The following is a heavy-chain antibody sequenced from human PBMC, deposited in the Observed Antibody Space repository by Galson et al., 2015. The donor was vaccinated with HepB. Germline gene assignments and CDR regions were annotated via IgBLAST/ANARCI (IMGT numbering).Heavy chain of an antibody. V-gene: IGHV3-23*01. CDR1: GFTFSSYD. D-gene: IGHD7-27*01. J-gene: IGHJ6*02. Sequence: SLRLSCAASGFTFSSYDMHWVRQAPGKGLEWVSAVSGSGGSTYYADSVKGRFTISRDNSKNTLYLQMNSLRAEDTAVYYCAKDSFELGGYYDYGMDVWGQGTTVTVSS. CDR2: VSGSGGST. CDR3: AKDSFELGGYYDYGMDV.